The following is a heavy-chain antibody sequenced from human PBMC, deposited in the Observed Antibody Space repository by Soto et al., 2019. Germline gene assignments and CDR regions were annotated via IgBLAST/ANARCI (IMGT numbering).Heavy chain of an antibody. Sequence: QVQLQESGPGLVKPSETLSLTCTVSGGSISSYYWSWIRQPPGKGLEWIGYVYYSGSTNDNPSLKRRSTISVNTNRNEYSLMVRSVTAAEAAVYYGARRYGGNFDYWGQGTLVTVSS. J-gene: IGHJ4*02. V-gene: IGHV4-59*01. CDR2: VYYSGST. CDR3: ARRYGGNFDY. CDR1: GGSISSYY. D-gene: IGHD1-26*01.